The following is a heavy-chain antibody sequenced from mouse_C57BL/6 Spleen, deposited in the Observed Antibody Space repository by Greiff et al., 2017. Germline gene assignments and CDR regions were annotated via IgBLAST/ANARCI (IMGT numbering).Heavy chain of an antibody. Sequence: VQLQQPGAELVRPGTSVKLSCKASGYTFTSYWMHWVKQRPGQGLEWIGVIDPSVSYTNYNQKFKGKATLTVDTSSSTAYMQLSSLTSEDSAVYYCARPLLSYFDYWGQGTTLTVSS. V-gene: IGHV1-59*01. CDR1: GYTFTSYW. D-gene: IGHD2-10*01. CDR2: IDPSVSYT. CDR3: ARPLLSYFDY. J-gene: IGHJ2*01.